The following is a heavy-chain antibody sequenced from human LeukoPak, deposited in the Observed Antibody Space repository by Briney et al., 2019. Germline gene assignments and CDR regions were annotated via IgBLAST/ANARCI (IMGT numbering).Heavy chain of an antibody. Sequence: SETLSLTCTVSGVSISTSCWSWIRQPARKGLEYLGRISSTGSTNYNPSLRSRVTISADTCKNHFSLKLTSVTAADTAVYYCARDQTYSGSGIYTYFDYWGQGILVTVSS. D-gene: IGHD3-10*01. CDR2: ISSTGST. CDR1: GVSISTSC. V-gene: IGHV4-4*07. CDR3: ARDQTYSGSGIYTYFDY. J-gene: IGHJ4*02.